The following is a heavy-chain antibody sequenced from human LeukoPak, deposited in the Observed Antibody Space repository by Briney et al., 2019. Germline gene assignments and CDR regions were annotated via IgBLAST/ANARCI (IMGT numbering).Heavy chain of an antibody. D-gene: IGHD6-13*01. CDR3: ARDSSSFLTLNWFDP. J-gene: IGHJ5*02. Sequence: PSETLSLTCTVSGGSISSSSYYWGWLRQPPGTGLERIGSIYYSGSTYYNPSLKSRVTISVDPSKNQFSLKLSSVTAADTAVYYCARDSSSFLTLNWFDPWGQGTLVTVSS. CDR2: IYYSGST. CDR1: GGSISSSSYY. V-gene: IGHV4-39*07.